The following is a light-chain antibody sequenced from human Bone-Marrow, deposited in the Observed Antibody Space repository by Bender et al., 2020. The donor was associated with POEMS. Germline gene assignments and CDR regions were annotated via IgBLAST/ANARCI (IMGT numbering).Light chain of an antibody. CDR2: GNK. CDR1: SSNIGANYD. V-gene: IGLV1-40*01. Sequence: QSVLTQPPSVSEAPGQRVTISCTGSSSNIGANYDVHWYRQFPGTAPKLLMYGNKNRPSGVPDRISGSKSGTTASLAITGLQAEDEADYYCQAYDNSLGGWVFGGGTKLTVL. J-gene: IGLJ3*02. CDR3: QAYDNSLGGWV.